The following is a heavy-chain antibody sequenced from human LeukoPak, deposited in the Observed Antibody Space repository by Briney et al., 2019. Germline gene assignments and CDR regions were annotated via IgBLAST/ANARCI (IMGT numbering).Heavy chain of an antibody. D-gene: IGHD3-10*01. CDR2: IYYSGST. Sequence: PSETLSLTCTVSGGSISSYYWSWIRQPPGKGLEWIGYIYYSGSTNYNPSLKSRVTISVDTSKNQFSLKLSSVTAADTAVYYCVRVITMVRGVIMYGMDVWGQGTTVTVSS. CDR3: VRVITMVRGVIMYGMDV. J-gene: IGHJ6*02. CDR1: GGSISSYY. V-gene: IGHV4-59*01.